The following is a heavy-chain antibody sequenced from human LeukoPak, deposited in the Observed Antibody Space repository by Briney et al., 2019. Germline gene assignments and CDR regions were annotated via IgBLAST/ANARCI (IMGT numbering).Heavy chain of an antibody. Sequence: GGSLRLSCAASGFPFSSHSMNWVRQAPGKGLQWVSSISSSSSYIFYADSVKGRFTISRDNAKNSLYLQMNSLRAEDTAVYYCARGLSVGGVRGQGTLVSVSS. CDR1: GFPFSSHS. D-gene: IGHD2/OR15-2a*01. CDR3: ARGLSVGGV. J-gene: IGHJ4*02. V-gene: IGHV3-21*06. CDR2: ISSSSSYI.